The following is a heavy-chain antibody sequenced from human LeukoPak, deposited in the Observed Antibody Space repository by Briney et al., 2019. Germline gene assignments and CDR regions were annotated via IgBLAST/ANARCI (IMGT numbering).Heavy chain of an antibody. CDR1: GNTFSSYY. J-gene: IGHJ4*02. CDR2: INPSNGLT. D-gene: IGHD6-13*01. Sequence: ASVTVSCKASGNTFSSYYMHWVRQAPGHGLEWMGIINPSNGLTSYAQKFEGRVTVTRDTSTSTVYIELSSLRSEDTAVYYCAREGPGTGKYLDYWGQGTLVTVSS. V-gene: IGHV1-46*01. CDR3: AREGPGTGKYLDY.